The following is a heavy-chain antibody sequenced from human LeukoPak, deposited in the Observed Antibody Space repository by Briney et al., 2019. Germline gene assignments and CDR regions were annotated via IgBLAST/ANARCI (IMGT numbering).Heavy chain of an antibody. V-gene: IGHV4-59*08. CDR2: ISYNGYT. CDR1: GGSISNYF. J-gene: IGHJ3*02. CDR3: VRHLSAGRPAFDI. Sequence: PSETLSLTCTVSGGSISNYFWSWVRQPPGKGLEWIGYISYNGYTNYNPSLKSRVTISVDTSNNKFSLKLTSLTAADTAVYYCVRHLSAGRPAFDIWGQGTMVTVSS. D-gene: IGHD2-15*01.